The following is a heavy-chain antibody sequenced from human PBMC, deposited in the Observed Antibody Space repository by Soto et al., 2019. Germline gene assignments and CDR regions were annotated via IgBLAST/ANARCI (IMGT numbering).Heavy chain of an antibody. Sequence: QLQLVQSGAELKKPGSTVTVSCKASGGTLRDCGINWVRQAPGQGLEWMGGIIPIFDTKDYAQKFQGRLTITADVSTNTAYMTLSSLRYEDTAVYYCARVFGYYYGSGQGSCDYWGQGSPVTVSS. D-gene: IGHD3-10*01. CDR1: GGTLRDCG. CDR2: IIPIFDTK. J-gene: IGHJ4*02. CDR3: ARVFGYYYGSGQGSCDY. V-gene: IGHV1-69*01.